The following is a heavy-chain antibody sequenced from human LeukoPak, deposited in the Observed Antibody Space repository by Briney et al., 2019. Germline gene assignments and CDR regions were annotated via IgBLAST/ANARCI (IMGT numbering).Heavy chain of an antibody. Sequence: SVKVSCKASGYTFTDYYIHWVRQAPGQGLEWMGAIIPIFGTANYAQKFQGRVTITTDESTSTAYMELSSLRSEGTAVYYCARGGCSGDRSLTDWYFDLWGPGTLVTVSS. J-gene: IGHJ2*01. D-gene: IGHD2-21*02. CDR1: GYTFTDYY. V-gene: IGHV1-69*05. CDR2: IIPIFGTA. CDR3: ARGGCSGDRSLTDWYFDL.